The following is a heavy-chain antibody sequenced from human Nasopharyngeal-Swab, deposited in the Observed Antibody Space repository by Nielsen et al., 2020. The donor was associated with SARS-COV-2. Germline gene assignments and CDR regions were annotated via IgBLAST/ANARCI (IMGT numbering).Heavy chain of an antibody. CDR3: ARAGASGESFYYYFMDV. Sequence: LSLTCAASGFLFSFSTYSMNWVRQAPGKGLEWVSVISASSGEIYYADSVKGRFTISRDNAKNSLYLQMNSLRDEDAAVYYCARAGASGESFYYYFMDVWGKGTTVTVSS. CDR2: ISASSGEI. J-gene: IGHJ6*03. D-gene: IGHD1-26*01. CDR1: GFLFSFSTYS. V-gene: IGHV3-21*01.